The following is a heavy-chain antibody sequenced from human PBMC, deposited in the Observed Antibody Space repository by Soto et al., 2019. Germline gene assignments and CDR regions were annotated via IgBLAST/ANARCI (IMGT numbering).Heavy chain of an antibody. V-gene: IGHV3-23*01. CDR1: GFIFSGYA. CDR2: ISGSGGMT. D-gene: IGHD1-26*01. J-gene: IGHJ3*02. Sequence: GGSLRLSCAASGFIFSGYAMNWVRHVPGKGLQWVSSISGSGGMTYYTDSVKGRFTISRDNSKNTVYVQMSRLRDDDTAIYYCAKDRGLTGGTLDIWGQGTMVTVSS. CDR3: AKDRGLTGGTLDI.